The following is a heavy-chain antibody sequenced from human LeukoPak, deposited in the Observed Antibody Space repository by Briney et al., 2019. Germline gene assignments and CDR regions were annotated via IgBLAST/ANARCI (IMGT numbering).Heavy chain of an antibody. CDR3: ASRIRYCSGGSCYSGFDY. CDR1: GYTFTSYY. J-gene: IGHJ4*02. D-gene: IGHD2-15*01. CDR2: INPSGGST. V-gene: IGHV1-46*01. Sequence: ASVKVSCKASGYTFTSYYIHWVRQAPGQGLEWMGIINPSGGSTSYAQKFQGRVTMTRDTSTSTVYMELSSLRSEDTAVYYCASRIRYCSGGSCYSGFDYWGQGTLVTVSS.